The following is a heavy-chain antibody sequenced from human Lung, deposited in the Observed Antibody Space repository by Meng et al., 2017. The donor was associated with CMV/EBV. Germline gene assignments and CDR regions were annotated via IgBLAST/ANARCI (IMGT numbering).Heavy chain of an antibody. CDR2: IYPNSGGT. V-gene: IGHV1-2*02. D-gene: IGHD7-27*01. CDR3: ARANDWGPDC. CDR1: GYSFTDNY. J-gene: IGHJ4*02. Sequence: ASXXVSCKASGYSFTDNYVHWVRQAPGQGLEWMGWIYPNSGGTHYAQKFQGRLTVTRDTSISTGYMELSSLGSDDTAVYYCARANDWGPDCWGQG.